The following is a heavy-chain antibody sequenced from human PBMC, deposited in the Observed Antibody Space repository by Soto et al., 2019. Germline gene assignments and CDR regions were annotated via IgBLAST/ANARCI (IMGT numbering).Heavy chain of an antibody. Sequence: EVQLLESGGGLVQPGGSLRLSCAASGFTFSSYAMSWVRQAPGKGLEWVSAISGSGGSTYYADSVKGRFTISRDNSKNTLYLQTNSLSAEDTAVYYGAKLLAAASSGEGNWFAPWRQGPLVTVSS. CDR3: AKLLAAASSGEGNWFAP. J-gene: IGHJ5*02. CDR1: GFTFSSYA. CDR2: ISGSGGST. D-gene: IGHD6-13*01. V-gene: IGHV3-23*01.